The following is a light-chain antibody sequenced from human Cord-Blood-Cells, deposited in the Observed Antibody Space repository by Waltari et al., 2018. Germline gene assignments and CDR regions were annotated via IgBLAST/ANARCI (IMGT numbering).Light chain of an antibody. Sequence: QSALTQPASVSGSPGQSITISCTGTSSDVGSYNLVSWYQQHPGKAPTLMIYEVSKRPSGVSNRFSGSKSGNTASLTISGLQAEDEADYYCCSYAGSSTYVVGTGTKVTVL. CDR3: CSYAGSSTYV. CDR1: SSDVGSYNL. CDR2: EVS. V-gene: IGLV2-23*02. J-gene: IGLJ1*01.